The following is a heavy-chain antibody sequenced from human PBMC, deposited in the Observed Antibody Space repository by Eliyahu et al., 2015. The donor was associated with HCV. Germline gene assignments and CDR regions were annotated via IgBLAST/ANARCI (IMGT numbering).Heavy chain of an antibody. CDR2: ISSTSYI. J-gene: IGHJ6*02. D-gene: IGHD5-18*01. CDR1: GFTFSSYS. CDR3: ARDHSVTYYYGMDV. Sequence: EVQLVESGGGLVKPGGSLRLSCAASGFTFSSYSINWVRQAPGKGLEWVSSISSTSYIYYADSVKGRFTISRDNAKNSLYLHMNSLRVEDTAVYYCARDHSVTYYYGMDVWGQGTTVTVSS. V-gene: IGHV3-21*01.